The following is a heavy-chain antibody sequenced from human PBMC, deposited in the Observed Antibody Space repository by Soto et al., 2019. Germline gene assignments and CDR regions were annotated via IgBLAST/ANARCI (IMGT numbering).Heavy chain of an antibody. CDR3: AREAGYYDSSGWRRWFYYGMDV. V-gene: IGHV1-69*13. D-gene: IGHD3-22*01. CDR2: IIPIFGTA. Sequence: SVKVSCKASGGTFSSYAISWVRQAPGQGLEWMGGIIPIFGTANYAQKFQGRVTITADESTSTAYMELSSLRSEDTAVYYCAREAGYYDSSGWRRWFYYGMDVWGQGTTVTVSS. CDR1: GGTFSSYA. J-gene: IGHJ6*02.